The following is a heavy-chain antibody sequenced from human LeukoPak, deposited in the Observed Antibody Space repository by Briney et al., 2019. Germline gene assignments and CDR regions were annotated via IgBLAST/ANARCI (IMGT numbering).Heavy chain of an antibody. Sequence: PSETLSLTCAVYGGSFSGYYWSWIRQPPGKGLEWIGEINHSGSTNYNPSLKSRVTISIDTSQDQFSLKLSSVTAADTAVYYCARHSAADWFDPWGQGSLVTVSS. V-gene: IGHV4-34*01. J-gene: IGHJ5*02. CDR3: ARHSAADWFDP. D-gene: IGHD2-21*01. CDR2: INHSGST. CDR1: GGSFSGYY.